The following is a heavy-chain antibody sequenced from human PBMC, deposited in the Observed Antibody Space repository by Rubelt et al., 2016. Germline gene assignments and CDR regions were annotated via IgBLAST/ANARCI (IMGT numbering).Heavy chain of an antibody. D-gene: IGHD2-15*01. CDR3: AKGTDSRPRYGVDV. CDR2: LSGSGGST. Sequence: VQLQGSGPGLVKPSETLSLTCAVSGGSISSDEWWSWVRQPPGKGLEWVSDLSGSGGSTYYADSVKGRFTISRDNSKNTMYLQMNSLGGEDTAVYYCAKGTDSRPRYGVDVWGQGTTVTVSS. J-gene: IGHJ6*02. CDR1: GGSISSDE. V-gene: IGHV3-23*01.